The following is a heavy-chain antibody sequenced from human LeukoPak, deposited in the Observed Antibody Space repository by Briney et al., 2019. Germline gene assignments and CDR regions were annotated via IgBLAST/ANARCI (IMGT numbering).Heavy chain of an antibody. V-gene: IGHV3-48*03. Sequence: GGSLRLSCAASGLTFSSFQMNWVRQAPGKGLEWISYISSSGSTMYYADSVKGRFTISRDNAKDSLYLQMNSLRAEDTAVYYCARERGTYRDAFDVWGQGTMVTVSS. CDR2: ISSSGSTM. CDR3: ARERGTYRDAFDV. J-gene: IGHJ3*01. D-gene: IGHD1-1*01. CDR1: GLTFSSFQ.